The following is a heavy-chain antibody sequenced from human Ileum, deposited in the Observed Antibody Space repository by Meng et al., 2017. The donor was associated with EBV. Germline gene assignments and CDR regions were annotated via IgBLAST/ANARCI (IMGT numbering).Heavy chain of an antibody. Sequence: QVQLVQSGAEVQKPGAAVKGSCKASGYTFTSYDITWVRQGTGKGLEWMGWMNPNRGTTGYAQKFQGRVTMTRNISKSTAYMDLSSLRSEDTAVYYCATGVADFEYWGQGTLVTVSS. CDR1: GYTFTSYD. J-gene: IGHJ4*02. CDR2: MNPNRGTT. V-gene: IGHV1-8*01. D-gene: IGHD6-19*01. CDR3: ATGVADFEY.